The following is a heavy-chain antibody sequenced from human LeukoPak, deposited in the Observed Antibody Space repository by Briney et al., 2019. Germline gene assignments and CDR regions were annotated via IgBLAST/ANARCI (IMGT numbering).Heavy chain of an antibody. Sequence: ASVKVSCKASGYTFTSYDINWVRQATGQGLEWMGWMNANSGNTGYAQKFQGRVTMTRNTSISTAYMELSSLRSEGTAVYYCVRALAVAARNWFDPWGQGTLVTVSS. J-gene: IGHJ5*02. CDR1: GYTFTSYD. D-gene: IGHD6-19*01. CDR3: VRALAVAARNWFDP. CDR2: MNANSGNT. V-gene: IGHV1-8*01.